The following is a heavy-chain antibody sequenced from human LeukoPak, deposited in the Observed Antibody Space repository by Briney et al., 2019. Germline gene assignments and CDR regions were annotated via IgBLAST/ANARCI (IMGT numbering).Heavy chain of an antibody. J-gene: IGHJ4*02. CDR1: GITLTNYG. CDR3: AKDMHYDSSGYYGLQFDS. Sequence: GGSLRLSCAVSGITLTNYGMHWVRQAPGKGLEWVAVISYDGSNKYYADSVKGRFTIAGDNSKNILYLQMNSLRADDTAVYYCAKDMHYDSSGYYGLQFDSWGQGTLVTVSS. V-gene: IGHV3-30*18. CDR2: ISYDGSNK. D-gene: IGHD3-22*01.